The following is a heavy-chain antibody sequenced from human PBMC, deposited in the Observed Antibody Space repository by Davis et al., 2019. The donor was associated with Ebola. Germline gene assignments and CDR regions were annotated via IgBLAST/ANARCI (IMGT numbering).Heavy chain of an antibody. CDR2: TYYTSKWHN. J-gene: IGHJ6*04. V-gene: IGHV6-1*01. D-gene: IGHD5-12*01. CDR1: GDSVFGKNGA. Sequence: HSQTLSLTCAIFGDSVFGKNGAWNWIRQSPLRGLEWLGRTYYTSKWHNDYGESVKSRITINPDTSKNQLSLQLNSVTPEDTAVYYCARGWLRSGLDVWGKGAAVTVSS. CDR3: ARGWLRSGLDV.